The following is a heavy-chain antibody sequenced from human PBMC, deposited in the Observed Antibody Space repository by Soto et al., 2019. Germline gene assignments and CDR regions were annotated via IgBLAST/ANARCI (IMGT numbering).Heavy chain of an antibody. J-gene: IGHJ4*02. CDR2: ISAYNGNT. D-gene: IGHD1-26*01. CDR3: ARDSVGATTGY. CDR1: GYTFTSYG. Sequence: QVQLVQSGAEVKKPGASVKVSCKASGYTFTSYGISWVRQAPGQGLEWMGWISAYNGNTNYAQKLQGRVNMTTDTPTSTDYMELRSLRSDDTAVYYGARDSVGATTGYWGQGTLVTVSS. V-gene: IGHV1-18*01.